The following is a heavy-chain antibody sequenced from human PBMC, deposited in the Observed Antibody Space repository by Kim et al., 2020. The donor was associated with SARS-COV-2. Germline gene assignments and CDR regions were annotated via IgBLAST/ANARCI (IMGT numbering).Heavy chain of an antibody. J-gene: IGHJ4*02. CDR2: DST. D-gene: IGHD5-12*01. Sequence: DSTYYAESVKGRFTVSRDSARNTLYLQMNSLRSDDTAIYYSVKGAWLDYWGPGTLVTVSS. V-gene: IGHV3-23*01. CDR3: VKGAWLDY.